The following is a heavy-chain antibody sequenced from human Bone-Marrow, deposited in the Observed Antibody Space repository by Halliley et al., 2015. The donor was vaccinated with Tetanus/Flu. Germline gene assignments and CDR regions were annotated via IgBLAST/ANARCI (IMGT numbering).Heavy chain of an antibody. D-gene: IGHD3-10*01. CDR2: SYDGINK. Sequence: SYDGINKYYADSVKGRFPISRDNSKNTLYLQMNSLRPEDTAVYYCASLDYGSGSYGYYYGMDVWGQGTTVTVSS. J-gene: IGHJ6*02. CDR3: ASLDYGSGSYGYYYGMDV. V-gene: IGHV3-30-3*01.